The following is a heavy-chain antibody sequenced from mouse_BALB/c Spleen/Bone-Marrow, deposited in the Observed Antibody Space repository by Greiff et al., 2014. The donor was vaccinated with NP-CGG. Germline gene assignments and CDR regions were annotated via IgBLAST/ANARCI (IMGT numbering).Heavy chain of an antibody. D-gene: IGHD1-1*01. Sequence: EVNVVESGGGLVQPGGSLKLSCGASGFTFSSYGMPWVRQTPDKRLELVATINNNGGSTYYPDSVKGQFTISRGNAKNTLYLQMSSLKAEDTAMYYCARVYGWYFDVWGAGTAVTVAS. V-gene: IGHV5-6-3*01. J-gene: IGHJ1*01. CDR3: ARVYGWYFDV. CDR1: GFTFSSYG. CDR2: INNNGGST.